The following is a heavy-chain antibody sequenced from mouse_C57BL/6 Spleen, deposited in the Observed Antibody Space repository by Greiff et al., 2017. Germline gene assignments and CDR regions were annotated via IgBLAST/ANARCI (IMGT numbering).Heavy chain of an antibody. V-gene: IGHV1-9*01. Sequence: QVQLQQSGAELMKPGASVKLSCKATGYTFTGYWIEWVKQRPGHGLEWIGEILPGGGSTNYNEKFKGKATFTADTSSNTAYMQLSSLTTEDSAIYYCARLAYYYGSSYNFDYWGQGTTLTVSS. CDR1: GYTFTGYW. D-gene: IGHD1-1*01. CDR2: ILPGGGST. CDR3: ARLAYYYGSSYNFDY. J-gene: IGHJ2*01.